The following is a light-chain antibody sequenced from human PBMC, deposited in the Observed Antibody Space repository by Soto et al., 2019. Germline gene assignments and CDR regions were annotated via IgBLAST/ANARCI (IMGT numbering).Light chain of an antibody. V-gene: IGKV1-5*01. Sequence: IQMTQSPSTLSGSVGDLVANTCRASQNISTWLSWYQQKPGKAPKLLIFDASTLHSGVPSRFSGSGSGTEFTLTITSLQPDDFATYYCQHYYPNPRPFGQGTKVDIK. CDR1: QNISTW. CDR2: DAS. CDR3: QHYYPNPRP. J-gene: IGKJ1*01.